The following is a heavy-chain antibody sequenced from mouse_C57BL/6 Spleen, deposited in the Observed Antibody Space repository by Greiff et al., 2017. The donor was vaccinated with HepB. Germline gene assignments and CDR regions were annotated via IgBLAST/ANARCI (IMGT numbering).Heavy chain of an antibody. CDR1: GYTFTSYW. V-gene: IGHV1-50*01. J-gene: IGHJ3*01. Sequence: QVQLQQPGAELVKPGASVKLSCKASGYTFTSYWMQWVKQRPGQGLEWIGEIDPSDSYTNYNQKFKGKATLTVDTSSSTAYMQLSSLTSEDSAVYYCALYYGNPFAYWGQGTLVTVSA. CDR3: ALYYGNPFAY. CDR2: IDPSDSYT. D-gene: IGHD2-1*01.